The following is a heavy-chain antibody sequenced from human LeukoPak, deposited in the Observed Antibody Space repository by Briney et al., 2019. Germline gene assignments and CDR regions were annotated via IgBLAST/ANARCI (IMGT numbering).Heavy chain of an antibody. CDR2: IRYDGSNK. V-gene: IGHV3-30*02. D-gene: IGHD3-10*01. J-gene: IGHJ6*02. CDR3: ARDMGRGTVYYYGMDV. Sequence: GGSLRLSCAASGFTFSSYGMHWVRQAPGKGLEWVAFIRYDGSNKYYADSVKGRVTISRDNSKNTLYLQMNSLRAEDTAVYYCARDMGRGTVYYYGMDVWGQGTTVTVSS. CDR1: GFTFSSYG.